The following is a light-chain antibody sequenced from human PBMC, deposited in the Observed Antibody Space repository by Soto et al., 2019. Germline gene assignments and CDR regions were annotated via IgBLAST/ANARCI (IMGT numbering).Light chain of an antibody. J-gene: IGLJ2*01. CDR3: CSYAGSSADVV. V-gene: IGLV2-23*02. Sequence: SVLTQPASVSGSPGQSITISCTGTSSDVGSYNLVSWYQQHPGKAPKLMIYEVSKRPSGVSNRFSGSKSGNTASLTIPGLQAEDEADYYCCSYAGSSADVVFGGGTQLT. CDR2: EVS. CDR1: SSDVGSYNL.